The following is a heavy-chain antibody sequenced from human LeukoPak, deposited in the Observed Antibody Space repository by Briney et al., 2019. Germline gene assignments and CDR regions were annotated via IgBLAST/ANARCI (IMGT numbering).Heavy chain of an antibody. CDR2: INPNSGGT. CDR3: ARNLFDHLPTDAFDI. CDR1: GYTFTGYY. V-gene: IGHV1-2*02. Sequence: VASVKVSCKASGYTFTGYYMHWVRQAPGQGLEWMGWINPNSGGTSYAQKFQGRVTMTRDMSTSTVYMELSSLRSEDTAVYYCARNLFDHLPTDAFDIWGQGTMVTVSS. J-gene: IGHJ3*02. D-gene: IGHD3-9*01.